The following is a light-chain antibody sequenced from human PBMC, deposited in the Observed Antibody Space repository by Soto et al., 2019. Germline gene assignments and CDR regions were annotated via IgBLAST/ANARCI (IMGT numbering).Light chain of an antibody. CDR1: QSISLF. J-gene: IGKJ1*01. Sequence: DIQMTQSPSSLSASVGDTVTITCRASQSISLFLNWYQQKPGKAPKLLIYAASSSQSGVPSRFTGNGSGTDFTLTISSLQPEDFATYYCHQTDSIPETFGQGTKVEIK. V-gene: IGKV1-39*01. CDR2: AAS. CDR3: HQTDSIPET.